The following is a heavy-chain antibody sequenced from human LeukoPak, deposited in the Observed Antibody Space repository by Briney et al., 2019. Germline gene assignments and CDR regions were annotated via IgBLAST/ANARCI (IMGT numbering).Heavy chain of an antibody. CDR3: ARGGTQLTFPV. Sequence: KTSENLSLTCTVSGGSISSYYWSWIRQPPGKGLEWIGYIYYSGSANYNPSLKSRVTISVDTSKNQFSLKLASVSAADTAVYYCARGGTQLTFPVWGQGTLVTVSS. D-gene: IGHD4/OR15-4a*01. CDR1: GGSISSYY. J-gene: IGHJ4*02. CDR2: IYYSGSA. V-gene: IGHV4-59*01.